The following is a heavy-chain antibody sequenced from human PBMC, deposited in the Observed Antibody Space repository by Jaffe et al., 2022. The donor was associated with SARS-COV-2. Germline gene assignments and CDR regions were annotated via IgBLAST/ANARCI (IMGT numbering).Heavy chain of an antibody. CDR1: GGSISSGSYY. Sequence: QVQLQESGPGLVKPSQTLSLTCTVSGGSISSGSYYWSWIRQPAGKGLEWIGRIYTSGSTNYNPSLKSRVTISVDTSKNQFSLKLSSVTAADTAVYYCAAGLRSPGGGMDVWGQGTTVTVSS. D-gene: IGHD3-3*01. V-gene: IGHV4-61*02. J-gene: IGHJ6*02. CDR3: AAGLRSPGGGMDV. CDR2: IYTSGST.